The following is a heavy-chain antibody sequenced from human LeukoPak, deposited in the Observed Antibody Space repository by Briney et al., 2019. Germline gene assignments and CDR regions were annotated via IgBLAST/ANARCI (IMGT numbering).Heavy chain of an antibody. D-gene: IGHD1-26*01. CDR3: ARISLMYSRSDSAFDI. CDR1: GGSISSGSYY. J-gene: IGHJ3*02. Sequence: SQTLSLTCTVSGGSISSGSYYWSWIRQPAGKGLEWIGRIYTSGSTNYNPSLKSRVTISVDTSKNQFSLKLSSVTAADTAVYYCARISLMYSRSDSAFDIWGQGTMVTVSS. V-gene: IGHV4-61*02. CDR2: IYTSGST.